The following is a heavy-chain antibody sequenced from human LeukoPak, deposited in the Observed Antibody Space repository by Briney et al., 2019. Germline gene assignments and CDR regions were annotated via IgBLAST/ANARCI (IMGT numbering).Heavy chain of an antibody. CDR1: GGSSSGSY. CDR3: ARGPDFYDSRGYFPI. CDR2: IIHSEST. J-gene: IGHJ4*02. V-gene: IGHV4-34*01. D-gene: IGHD3-22*01. Sequence: PSETLSHTSAVYGGSSSGSYWCWIRDPPGTGLEWIGEIIHSESTTYNPSLKGRLTISRETSKNQFSLKLRSVTAADTAVFYCARGPDFYDSRGYFPIWGQGTLVTVSS.